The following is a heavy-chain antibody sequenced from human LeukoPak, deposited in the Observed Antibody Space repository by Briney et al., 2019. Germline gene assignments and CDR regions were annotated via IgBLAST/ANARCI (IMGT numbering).Heavy chain of an antibody. CDR2: ISAYNGNT. CDR1: GGTFSSYA. CDR3: ARDRYNWNKKTNWFDP. J-gene: IGHJ5*02. V-gene: IGHV1-18*01. Sequence: GASVKVSCKASGGTFSSYAISWVRQAPGQGLEWMGWISAYNGNTNYAQKLQGRVTMTADTSTSAAYMELRSLRSDDTAVYYCARDRYNWNKKTNWFDPWGQGTLVTVSS. D-gene: IGHD1-1*01.